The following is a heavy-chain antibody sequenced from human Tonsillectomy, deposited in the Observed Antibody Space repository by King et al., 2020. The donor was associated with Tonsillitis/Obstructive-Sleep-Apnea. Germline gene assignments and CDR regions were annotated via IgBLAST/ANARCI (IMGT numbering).Heavy chain of an antibody. CDR2: ISGRGGST. J-gene: IGHJ4*02. CDR3: AKHRPRFEQQPQKYNDY. CDR1: GFTFSSYA. Sequence: EVQLVESGGGLVQPGGSLRLSCAASGFTFSSYAMSWVRQAPGKGLEWGSAISGRGGSTYYADSVKGRFTISRDNSKNTRYLQMNSLRAEDTAVYYCAKHRPRFEQQPQKYNDYWGQGTLVTVSS. D-gene: IGHD6-13*01. V-gene: IGHV3-23*04.